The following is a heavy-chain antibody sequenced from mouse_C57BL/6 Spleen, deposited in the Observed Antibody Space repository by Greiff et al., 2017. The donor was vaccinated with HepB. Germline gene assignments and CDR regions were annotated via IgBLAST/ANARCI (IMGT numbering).Heavy chain of an antibody. V-gene: IGHV2-2*01. CDR2: IWSGGST. CDR1: GFSLTSYG. Sequence: VKLMESGPGLVQPSQSLSITCTVSGFSLTSYGVHWVRQSPGKGLEWLGVIWSGGSTDYNAAFISRLSISKDNSKSQVFFKMNSLQADDTAIYYCARKGDYDEGYFDYWGQGTTLTVSS. CDR3: ARKGDYDEGYFDY. D-gene: IGHD2-4*01. J-gene: IGHJ2*01.